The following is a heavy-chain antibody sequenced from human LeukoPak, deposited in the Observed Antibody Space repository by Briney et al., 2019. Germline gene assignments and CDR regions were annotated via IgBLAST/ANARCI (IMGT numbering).Heavy chain of an antibody. D-gene: IGHD1-26*01. V-gene: IGHV3-11*01. CDR2: ISSSGSTI. Sequence: KAGGSLRLSCAASGFTFSDYYMSWIRQAPGKGLEWVSYISSSGSTIYYADSEKGRFTISRDNAKNSLYLQMNSLRAEDTAVYYCATPVHSHKGDKKKSDYWGQGTLVTVSS. J-gene: IGHJ4*02. CDR3: ATPVHSHKGDKKKSDY. CDR1: GFTFSDYY.